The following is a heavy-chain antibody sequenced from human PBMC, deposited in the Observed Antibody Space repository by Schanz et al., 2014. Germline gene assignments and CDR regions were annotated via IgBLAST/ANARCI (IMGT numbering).Heavy chain of an antibody. J-gene: IGHJ3*02. D-gene: IGHD3-10*01. CDR3: ARVHIATYHYNSPGAFDI. CDR1: GYIFGSHG. CDR2: INSHTGNT. Sequence: LMQSGSEVRKPVASVNVSFSASGYIFGSHGMTWPRHAPAQGPELMGWINSHTGNTQYAQKFQGRVNMTRDTVTTTVHLELTRLRTDDTAIYYCARVHIATYHYNSPGAFDIWVQGTSDTGSS. V-gene: IGHV1-18*01.